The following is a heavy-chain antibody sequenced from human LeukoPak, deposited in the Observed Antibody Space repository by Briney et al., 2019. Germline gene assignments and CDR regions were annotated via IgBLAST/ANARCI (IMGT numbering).Heavy chain of an antibody. Sequence: GGSLRLSCAASGFTFSSYWMHWVRQAPGKGLVWVSRINSDGSSTSYADSVKGRFTISRDNAKNTLYLQMDNLRAEDTALYYCAKVNSGSYLFYFDYWGQGTLATVSS. CDR2: INSDGSST. D-gene: IGHD1-26*01. J-gene: IGHJ4*02. CDR3: AKVNSGSYLFYFDY. V-gene: IGHV3-74*01. CDR1: GFTFSSYW.